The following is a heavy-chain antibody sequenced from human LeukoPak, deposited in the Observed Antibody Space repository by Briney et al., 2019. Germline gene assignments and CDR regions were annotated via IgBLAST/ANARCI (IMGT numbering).Heavy chain of an antibody. D-gene: IGHD6-13*01. CDR3: ARGVYIAAAQYGY. V-gene: IGHV4-34*01. CDR2: VNHSGST. J-gene: IGHJ4*02. Sequence: PSETLSLTCAVYGGSFSGYYWSWIRQPPGKGLEWIGEVNHSGSTNYNPSLKSRVTIAVDTSKNQFSLKLSSVTAADTAVYYCARGVYIAAAQYGYWGQGTLVTVSS. CDR1: GGSFSGYY.